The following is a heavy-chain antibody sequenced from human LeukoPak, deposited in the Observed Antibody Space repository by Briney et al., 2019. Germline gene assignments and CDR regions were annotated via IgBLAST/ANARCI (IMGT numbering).Heavy chain of an antibody. V-gene: IGHV4-34*01. CDR3: ARDPTPAVVVPAAIADAFDI. J-gene: IGHJ3*02. D-gene: IGHD2-2*02. CDR2: INQSGST. CDR1: GGSFSGYY. Sequence: SETLSLTCAVYGGSFSGYYWSWIRQPPGQGLEWIGEINQSGSTIYNPSLKSRVTISVDTSKNQFSLKLSSVTAADTAVYYCARDPTPAVVVPAAIADAFDIWGQGTMVTVSS.